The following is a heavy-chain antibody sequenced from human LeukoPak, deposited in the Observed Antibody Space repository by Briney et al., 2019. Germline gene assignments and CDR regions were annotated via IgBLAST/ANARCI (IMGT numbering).Heavy chain of an antibody. CDR1: GFTFSSYG. CDR3: ARIGGPGYYYYGMDV. D-gene: IGHD3-10*01. Sequence: GGSLRLSCAASGFTFSSYGMHWVRQAPGKGLEWVAVISYDGSNKYYADSVKGRFTISRDNSKNTLYLQMNSLRDEDTAVYYCARIGGPGYYYYGMDVWGQGTTVTVSS. CDR2: ISYDGSNK. J-gene: IGHJ6*02. V-gene: IGHV3-30*03.